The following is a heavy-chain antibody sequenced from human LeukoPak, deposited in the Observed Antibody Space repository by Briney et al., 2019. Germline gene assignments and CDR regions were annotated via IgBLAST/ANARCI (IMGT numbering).Heavy chain of an antibody. D-gene: IGHD4-17*01. CDR3: ARVGSTVTTLFDP. V-gene: IGHV1-8*02. Sequence: ASVKVSCKASGYTFTSYYMHWVRQATGQGLEWMGWMNPNSGNTGYAQKFQGRVTMTRNTSISTAYMELSSLRSEDTAVYYCARVGSTVTTLFDPWGQGTLVTVSS. CDR2: MNPNSGNT. CDR1: GYTFTSYY. J-gene: IGHJ5*02.